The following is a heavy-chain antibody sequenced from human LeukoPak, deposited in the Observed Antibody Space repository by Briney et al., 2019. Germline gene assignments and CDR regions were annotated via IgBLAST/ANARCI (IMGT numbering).Heavy chain of an antibody. CDR2: IKRKTDGGTT. V-gene: IGHV3-15*01. Sequence: GGALRLSCAACGFTFSKTWMSWVGQAPGKGVEGVGRIKRKTDGGTTEYAAREKGRFTIEREETKKRMYMQMNSLKTEDTAVYYCTTGLRAADTNWGRGTLVTVSS. CDR1: GFTFSKTW. J-gene: IGHJ4*02. D-gene: IGHD6-13*01. CDR3: TTGLRAADTN.